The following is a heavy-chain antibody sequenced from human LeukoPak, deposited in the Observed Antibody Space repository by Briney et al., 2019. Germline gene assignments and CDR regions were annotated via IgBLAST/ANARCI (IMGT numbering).Heavy chain of an antibody. CDR3: ARDQDVAAAGTWGSLDY. D-gene: IGHD6-13*01. CDR2: ISYDATNK. V-gene: IGHV3-30*03. Sequence: GGSLRLSCAASGFTFSSYAMSWVRQAPGKGLEWVAVISYDATNKYYTDSVKGRFTISRDNSKNTLYLQMNSLRAEDTAVYYCARDQDVAAAGTWGSLDYWGQGTLVTVSS. CDR1: GFTFSSYA. J-gene: IGHJ4*02.